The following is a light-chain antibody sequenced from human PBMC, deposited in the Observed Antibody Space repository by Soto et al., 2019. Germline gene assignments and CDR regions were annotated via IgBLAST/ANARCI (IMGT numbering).Light chain of an antibody. V-gene: IGKV3-20*01. CDR3: QQYGRSPMFT. Sequence: EIVLTQSPGTLSLSPGDRATLSCRASQSVSSDYLAWYQQKPGQAPRLLIYGASRGAAGIPDRFSGSGSGTDLTLTISRLEPEAFAVYFCQQYGRSPMFTFGQGTKLEVK. J-gene: IGKJ2*01. CDR2: GAS. CDR1: QSVSSDY.